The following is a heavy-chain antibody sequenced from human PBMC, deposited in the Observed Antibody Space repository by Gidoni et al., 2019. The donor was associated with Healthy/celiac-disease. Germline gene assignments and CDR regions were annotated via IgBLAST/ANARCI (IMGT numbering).Heavy chain of an antibody. Sequence: QVQLQESVPGLVKPSQTLSLTCTVSGGSISIGSYYWSWIRQPAGKGLEWIGRIYTSGSTNYNPSLKSRVTISVDTSKNQFSLKLSSVTAADTAVYYCARDGGSGSYLYNWFDPWGQGTLVTVSS. CDR2: IYTSGST. CDR1: GGSISIGSYY. D-gene: IGHD1-26*01. V-gene: IGHV4-61*02. CDR3: ARDGGSGSYLYNWFDP. J-gene: IGHJ5*02.